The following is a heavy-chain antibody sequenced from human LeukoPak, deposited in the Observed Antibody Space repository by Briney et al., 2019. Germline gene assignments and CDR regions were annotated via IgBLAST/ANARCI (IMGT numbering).Heavy chain of an antibody. CDR1: GYSFTSYW. V-gene: IGHV5-51*01. Sequence: GESLKISCKGSGYSFTSYWIGWVRQMPGKGLEWMGIIYPGDSDTRYSPSFQGQVTISADKSISTAYLQWSSLKASDTAMYYCARHGDIVATNENPYYWGQGTLVTVSS. CDR3: ARHGDIVATNENPYY. J-gene: IGHJ4*02. D-gene: IGHD5-12*01. CDR2: IYPGDSDT.